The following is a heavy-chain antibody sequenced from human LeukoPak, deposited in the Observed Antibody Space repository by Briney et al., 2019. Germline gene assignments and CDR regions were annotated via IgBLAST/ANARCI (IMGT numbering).Heavy chain of an antibody. J-gene: IGHJ4*02. CDR2: ISAYNGNT. CDR1: GYSFTSYG. V-gene: IGHV1-18*01. D-gene: IGHD6-19*01. CDR3: ARREQWQVGDDY. Sequence: ASVTVSFKASGYSFTSYGISWVRQAPGQGLEWMGWISAYNGNTNYAQKLQGRVTMTTDTSTSTAYMELRSLRSDDTAVYYCARREQWQVGDDYCRERPLIAASS.